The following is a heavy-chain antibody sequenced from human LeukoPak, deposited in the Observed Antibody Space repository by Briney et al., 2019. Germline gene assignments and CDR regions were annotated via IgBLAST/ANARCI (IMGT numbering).Heavy chain of an antibody. CDR2: IWYDGSNK. CDR1: GFTFSSYG. J-gene: IGHJ6*02. Sequence: GGSLRLSCAASGFTFSSYGMHWVRQAPGKGLEWGAVIWYDGSNKYYADSVKGRFTISRDNSKNTLYLQMNSLRAEDTAVYYCARVLTTTETYYYYGMDVWGQGTTVTVSS. V-gene: IGHV3-33*01. D-gene: IGHD3-9*01. CDR3: ARVLTTTETYYYYGMDV.